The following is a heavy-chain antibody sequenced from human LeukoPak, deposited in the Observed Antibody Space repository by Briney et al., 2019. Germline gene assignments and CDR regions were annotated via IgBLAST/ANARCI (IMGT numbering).Heavy chain of an antibody. D-gene: IGHD2-15*01. CDR1: SGSISSYY. V-gene: IGHV4-59*01. Sequence: SETLSLTCTVSSGSISSYYWSWIRQPPGKGLEWIGNIYYSGSTNYNPSLKSRVTISVDTSKNQFSLKLSSVTAADTAVYYCARDHFYCSGGSCYSGSFDYWGQGTLVTVSS. CDR2: IYYSGST. CDR3: ARDHFYCSGGSCYSGSFDY. J-gene: IGHJ4*02.